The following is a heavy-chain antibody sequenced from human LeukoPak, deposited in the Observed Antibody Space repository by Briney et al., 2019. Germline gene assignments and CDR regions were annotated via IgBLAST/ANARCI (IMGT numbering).Heavy chain of an antibody. Sequence: GGSLRLSCVGSGYTFTTYGMSWVRQAPGKGLEWVSGLDNNGDNTYYADSVKGRFTISRDNSKNTLYLQMNSLRVEDTAVYYCAKRRGLELLYYYYMDVWGKGTTVTVSS. V-gene: IGHV3-23*01. CDR2: LDNNGDNT. CDR1: GYTFTTYG. J-gene: IGHJ6*03. D-gene: IGHD1-7*01. CDR3: AKRRGLELLYYYYMDV.